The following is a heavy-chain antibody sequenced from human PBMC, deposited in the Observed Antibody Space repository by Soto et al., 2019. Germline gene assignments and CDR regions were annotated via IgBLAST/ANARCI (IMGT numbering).Heavy chain of an antibody. V-gene: IGHV3-74*01. J-gene: IGHJ4*02. Sequence: EVQMVESGGGLVQPGGSLRLSCAASGFTFNNYWMQWVRQAPGKGLVWVSRIKTDVSVTTYADSVKGRFTIARDNAKNTLYLQMNSLRDEDTAVYFCARDGAAVGIHYDYWVQGTLVTVSS. CDR2: IKTDVSVT. CDR1: GFTFNNYW. CDR3: ARDGAAVGIHYDY. D-gene: IGHD6-13*01.